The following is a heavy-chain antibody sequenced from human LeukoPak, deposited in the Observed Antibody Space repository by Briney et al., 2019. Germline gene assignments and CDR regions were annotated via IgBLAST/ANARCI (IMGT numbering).Heavy chain of an antibody. CDR2: INPSGGST. D-gene: IGHD5-12*01. CDR1: GYTFTSYY. J-gene: IGHJ4*02. V-gene: IGHV1-46*01. Sequence: ASVKVSCKASGYTFTSYYMHWVRQAPGQGLEWMGIINPSGGSTSYAQKFQGRVTMTRDTSTSTVYMELSSLRSEDTAVYYCARAPPGHSGYDLPIDYWGQGALVTVSS. CDR3: ARAPPGHSGYDLPIDY.